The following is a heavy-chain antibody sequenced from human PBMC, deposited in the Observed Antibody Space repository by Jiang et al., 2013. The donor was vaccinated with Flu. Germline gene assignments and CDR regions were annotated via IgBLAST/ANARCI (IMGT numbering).Heavy chain of an antibody. V-gene: IGHV1-69*10. CDR2: IIPILGIA. CDR3: ARGGIAVAKGGFDY. CDR1: SYA. Sequence: SYAISWVRQAPGQGLEWMGGIIPILGIANYAQKFQGRVTITADKSTSTAYMELSSLRSEDTAVYYCARGGIAVAKGGFDYWGQGTLVTVSS. D-gene: IGHD6-19*01. J-gene: IGHJ4*02.